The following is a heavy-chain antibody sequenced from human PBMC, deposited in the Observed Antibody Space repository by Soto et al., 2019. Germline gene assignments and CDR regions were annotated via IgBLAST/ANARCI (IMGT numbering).Heavy chain of an antibody. D-gene: IGHD4-17*01. Sequence: VQLVESGGGVVQPGRSLRLSCAASGFTFSSYAMHWVRQAPGKGLEWVAVISYDGSNKYYADSVKGRFTISRDNSKNTLYLQMNSLRAEDTAVYYCARWSTVTAFDYWGQGTLVTVSS. V-gene: IGHV3-30-3*01. J-gene: IGHJ4*02. CDR2: ISYDGSNK. CDR3: ARWSTVTAFDY. CDR1: GFTFSSYA.